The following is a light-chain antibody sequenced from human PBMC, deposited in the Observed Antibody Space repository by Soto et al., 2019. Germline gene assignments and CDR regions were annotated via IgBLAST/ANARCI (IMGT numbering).Light chain of an antibody. V-gene: IGLV2-11*01. CDR2: DVS. CDR3: CSYAGSYSWV. J-gene: IGLJ3*02. Sequence: QSVLTQPRSVSGSPGQSVTISCTGTSGDVGGYNYVSWYQQHPGKAPKLMIFDVSKRPSGVPDRFSGSKSGNTASLTISGLQAEDEAHYYCCSYAGSYSWVFGGGTQLTVL. CDR1: SGDVGGYNY.